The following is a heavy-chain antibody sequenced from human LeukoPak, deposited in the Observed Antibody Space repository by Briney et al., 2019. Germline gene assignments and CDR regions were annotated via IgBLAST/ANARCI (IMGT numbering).Heavy chain of an antibody. CDR1: GYGFTNYW. J-gene: IGHJ5*02. V-gene: IGHV5-51*01. Sequence: GESLKISCKGSGYGFTNYWIAWVRQKPGKGLEWMGLIYPDDSDTRYSPSFQGQVTISADKSISTAYLQWSSLKASDTAMYYCARVGGGSYDNWFDPWGQGTLVTVSS. D-gene: IGHD1-26*01. CDR2: IYPDDSDT. CDR3: ARVGGGSYDNWFDP.